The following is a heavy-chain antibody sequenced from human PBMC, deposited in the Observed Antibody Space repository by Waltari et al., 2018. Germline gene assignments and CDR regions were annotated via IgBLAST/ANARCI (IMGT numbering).Heavy chain of an antibody. CDR1: GFTFSGSA. CDR3: TRRGIVATGDFDY. Sequence: EVQLVESGGGLVQPGGSLKLSCAASGFTFSGSAMHWVRPAPGKGLGWVVRMRSKANIYATAYAASVKGMFTRSRDDSKNTAYLHMHSLKTDDTAVYYCTRRGIVATGDFDYWGQGTLVTVSS. J-gene: IGHJ4*02. CDR2: MRSKANIYAT. V-gene: IGHV3-73*02. D-gene: IGHD5-12*01.